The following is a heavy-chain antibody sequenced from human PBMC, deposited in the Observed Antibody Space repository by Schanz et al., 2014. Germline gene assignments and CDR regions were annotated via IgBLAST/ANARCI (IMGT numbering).Heavy chain of an antibody. CDR3: ARDRRNADLDY. Sequence: EVQLVESGGGLVQPGGSLRLSCTASGLIFSNYVMSWVRQAPGKGLEWVSFVHPGGSTYYPDSVKGRFTISRDNAKNSLYLEMNSLRAEDTALYYCARDRRNADLDYWGQGTLVTVSS. CDR1: GLIFSNYV. CDR2: VHPGGST. D-gene: IGHD1-1*01. J-gene: IGHJ4*02. V-gene: IGHV3-66*01.